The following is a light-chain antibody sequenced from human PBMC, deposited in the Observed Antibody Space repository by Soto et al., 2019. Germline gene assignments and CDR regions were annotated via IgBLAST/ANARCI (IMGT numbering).Light chain of an antibody. CDR3: QHYKNYPWT. V-gene: IGKV1-8*01. J-gene: IGKJ1*01. Sequence: AIRMTQSPSSLSASAGDRVAIACRASQDVGRYLAWYQQKPGQAPKLLIYGASTLQSGVPSRFSGGGSGTDFALTISCLQSEDLATYYCQHYKNYPWTFGQGTNVDIK. CDR2: GAS. CDR1: QDVGRY.